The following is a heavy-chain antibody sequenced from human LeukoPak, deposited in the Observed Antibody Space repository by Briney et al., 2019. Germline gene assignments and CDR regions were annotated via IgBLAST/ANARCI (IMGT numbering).Heavy chain of an antibody. Sequence: SETLSLTCTVSGGSISSYYWSWLRQPPGKGLEWIGYIYYSGSTNYNPSLKSRVTISVDTSKNQFSLKLSSVTAADTAVYYCARVLDGDPSWGFDYWGQGTLVTVSS. CDR3: ARVLDGDPSWGFDY. CDR2: IYYSGST. D-gene: IGHD2-21*02. CDR1: GGSISSYY. V-gene: IGHV4-59*01. J-gene: IGHJ4*02.